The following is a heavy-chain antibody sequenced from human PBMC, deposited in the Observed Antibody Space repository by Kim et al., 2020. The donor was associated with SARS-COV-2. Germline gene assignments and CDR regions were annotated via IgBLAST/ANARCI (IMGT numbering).Heavy chain of an antibody. V-gene: IGHV4-39*07. CDR1: GGSISSSSYY. CDR3: ARDRPNPTSSDYYDSSGYYYVEAFDI. D-gene: IGHD3-22*01. CDR2: IYYSGST. J-gene: IGHJ3*02. Sequence: SETLSLTCTVSGGSISSSSYYWGWIRQPPGKGLEWIGSIYYSGSTYYNPSLKSRVTISVDTSKNQFSLKLSSVTAADTAVYYCARDRPNPTSSDYYDSSGYYYVEAFDIWGQGTMVTVSS.